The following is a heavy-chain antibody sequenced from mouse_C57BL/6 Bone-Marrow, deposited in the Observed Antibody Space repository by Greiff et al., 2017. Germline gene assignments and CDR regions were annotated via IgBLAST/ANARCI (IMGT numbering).Heavy chain of an antibody. CDR1: GYTFTSYW. V-gene: IGHV1-69*01. Sequence: VQLQQPGAELVMPGASVKLSCKASGYTFTSYWMHWVKQRPGQGLEWIGEIDPSDSYTNYNQKFKGKSTLTVDKSSSTAYMQLSSLTSEDSAVYYCARSPITTVVEDWYCDVWGTGTTVTVSS. J-gene: IGHJ1*03. D-gene: IGHD1-1*01. CDR3: ARSPITTVVEDWYCDV. CDR2: IDPSDSYT.